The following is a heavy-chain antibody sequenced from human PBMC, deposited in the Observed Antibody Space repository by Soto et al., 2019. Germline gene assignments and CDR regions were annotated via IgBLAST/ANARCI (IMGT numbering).Heavy chain of an antibody. Sequence: GGSLRLSCAASGFTFSSYSMNWVRQAPGKGLEWVSSISSSSSYIYYADSVKGRFTISRDNAKNSLYLQMNSLRAEDTAVYYCARDREAWIQLWSFDYWGQGTLVTVSS. V-gene: IGHV3-21*01. D-gene: IGHD5-18*01. J-gene: IGHJ4*02. CDR1: GFTFSSYS. CDR3: ARDREAWIQLWSFDY. CDR2: ISSSSSYI.